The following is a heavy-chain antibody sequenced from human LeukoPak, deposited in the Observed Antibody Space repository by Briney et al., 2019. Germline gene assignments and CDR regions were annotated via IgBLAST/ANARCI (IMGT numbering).Heavy chain of an antibody. CDR1: GASIRDTNW. D-gene: IGHD3-16*01. CDR3: ARGRGIYPSGTMRTFDS. J-gene: IGHJ5*01. V-gene: IGHV4-4*02. Sequence: SETLSLTCAASGASIRDTNWWIWVRQPPGKGLEWIAEMYHSGSTNLSPSLKSRLSTSVDESRNHFSLTLKSVTAADTAIYYCARGRGIYPSGTMRTFDSWGQGSLVIVSS. CDR2: MYHSGST.